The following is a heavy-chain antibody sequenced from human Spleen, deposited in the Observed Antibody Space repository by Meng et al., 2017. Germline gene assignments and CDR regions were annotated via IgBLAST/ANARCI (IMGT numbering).Heavy chain of an antibody. Sequence: SETLSLTCAVYGGSFSGYYWSWIRQPPGKGLEWIGEINHSGSTNYNPSLKSRVTISVDTSKNQFSLKLSSVTAADTAVYYCAKDLVHCSGGSCYDYWGQGTLVTVS. CDR3: AKDLVHCSGGSCYDY. D-gene: IGHD2-15*01. CDR1: GGSFSGYY. V-gene: IGHV4-34*01. J-gene: IGHJ4*02. CDR2: INHSGST.